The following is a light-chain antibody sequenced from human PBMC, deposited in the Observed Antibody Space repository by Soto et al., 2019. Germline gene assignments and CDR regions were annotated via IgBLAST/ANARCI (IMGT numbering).Light chain of an antibody. V-gene: IGKV3-15*01. CDR3: QQYDNWPLS. CDR2: DAS. Sequence: EIVMTQSPATLSVSPGERATLSCRASQNVRSNLAWYHQKPGQSPRLLISDASTRATGVPARFSASGSGTEFTLTITNLQSEDFAVYYCQQYDNWPLSFGGGTKVEIK. CDR1: QNVRSN. J-gene: IGKJ4*01.